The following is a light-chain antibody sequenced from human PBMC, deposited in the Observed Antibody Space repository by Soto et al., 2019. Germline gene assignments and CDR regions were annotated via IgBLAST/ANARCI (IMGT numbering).Light chain of an antibody. V-gene: IGLV2-14*01. CDR1: SSDVGGYNY. CDR3: SSYTRSCV. Sequence: QSALTQPASVSGSPGQSVTISCTGTSSDVGGYNYVSWYQQHPGKAPKLMIYEVSTRPSGVSNRFSGSKSGNTASLTISGLQAEDEADYYCSSYTRSCVFGGGTKLTVL. J-gene: IGLJ3*02. CDR2: EVS.